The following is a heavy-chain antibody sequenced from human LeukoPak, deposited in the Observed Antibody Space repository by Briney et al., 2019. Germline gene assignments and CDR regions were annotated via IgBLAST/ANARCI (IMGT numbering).Heavy chain of an antibody. CDR2: ISYDGSNK. CDR1: GFTFSSYG. CDR3: AKDSSYYDSSGYGAFDI. V-gene: IGHV3-30*18. Sequence: QAGGSLRLSCAASGFTFSSYGMHWVRQAPGKGLEWVAVISYDGSNKYYADSVEGRFTISRDNSKNTLYLQMNSLRAEDTAVYYCAKDSSYYDSSGYGAFDIWGQGTMVTVSS. D-gene: IGHD3-22*01. J-gene: IGHJ3*02.